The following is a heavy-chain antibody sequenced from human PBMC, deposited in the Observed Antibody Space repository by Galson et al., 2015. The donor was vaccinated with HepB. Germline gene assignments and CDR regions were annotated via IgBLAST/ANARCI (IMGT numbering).Heavy chain of an antibody. CDR1: RFTFSNAW. CDR2: IKSKVDGGTI. V-gene: IGHV3-15*01. J-gene: IGHJ4*02. D-gene: IGHD6-13*01. CDR3: TTVLGIAAAGI. Sequence: SLRLSCAASRFTFSNAWMNWVRQAPGKGLEWVGRIKSKVDGGTIDYAAPVKGRFTISRDDSKDTLYLQMNNLKTEDTAVYYCTTVLGIAAAGIWGQGTLVTVSS.